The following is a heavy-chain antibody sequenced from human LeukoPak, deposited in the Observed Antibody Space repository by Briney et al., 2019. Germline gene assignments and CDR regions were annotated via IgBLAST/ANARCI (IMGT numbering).Heavy chain of an antibody. CDR3: ARATGVKVPPAY. J-gene: IGHJ4*02. CDR1: GGSFSGYY. Sequence: SENLSLNCAVYGGSFSGYYWSWIRQPPGKGLEWIGEIDHGGRNNYSPSLKSRLTISIDRSKNQFSLKLSSVTAADTAVYYCARATGVKVPPAYWGQGTLVTVSS. V-gene: IGHV4-34*01. D-gene: IGHD3-10*01. CDR2: IDHGGRN.